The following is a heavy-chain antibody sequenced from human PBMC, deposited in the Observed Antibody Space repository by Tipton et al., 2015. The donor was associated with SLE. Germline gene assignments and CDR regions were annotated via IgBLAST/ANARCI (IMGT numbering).Heavy chain of an antibody. J-gene: IGHJ6*03. V-gene: IGHV3-23*03. CDR1: GFPFSSSA. CDR2: IHSGGTNT. Sequence: SLRLSCAASGFPFSSSAMSWVRLAPGKGLEWVSLIHSGGTNTYYADSVKGRFTISRDNSNNTLYLQMNSLRAEDTAVYYCAKNWGNYYMDVWGKGTTVTVSS. D-gene: IGHD3-16*01. CDR3: AKNWGNYYMDV.